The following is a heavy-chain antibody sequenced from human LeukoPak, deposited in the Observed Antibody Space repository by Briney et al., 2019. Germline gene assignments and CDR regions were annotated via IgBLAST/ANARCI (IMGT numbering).Heavy chain of an antibody. Sequence: PSETLSLTCTVSGGSISSGSYYWSWIRQPAGKGLEWIGRIYTSGSTNYNPSLKSRVTISVDTSKNQFSLKLSSVTAADTAVYYCAREGLLWFGELVYYYYYMDVWGKGTTVTVSS. V-gene: IGHV4-61*02. CDR1: GGSISSGSYY. D-gene: IGHD3-10*01. J-gene: IGHJ6*03. CDR2: IYTSGST. CDR3: AREGLLWFGELVYYYYYMDV.